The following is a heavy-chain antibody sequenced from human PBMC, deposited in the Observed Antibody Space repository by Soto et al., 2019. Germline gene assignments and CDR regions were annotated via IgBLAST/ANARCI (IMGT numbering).Heavy chain of an antibody. CDR1: GYSFTSYW. CDR2: IYPGDSYT. J-gene: IGHJ6*02. D-gene: IGHD5-18*01. CDR3: ARLTVDTAMVSYYDYSYGMDV. V-gene: IGHV5-51*01. Sequence: GESLKISCKGSGYSFTSYWIGWVRQMPGKGLEWMGIIYPGDSYTRHSPSFQGQVSISAEKAISTAYLQWSSQNASDTAMYYCARLTVDTAMVSYYDYSYGMDVWGQGTPVTVSS.